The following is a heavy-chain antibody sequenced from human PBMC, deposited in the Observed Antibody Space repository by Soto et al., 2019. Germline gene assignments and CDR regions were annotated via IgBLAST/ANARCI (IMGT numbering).Heavy chain of an antibody. CDR1: GFTSSNYW. D-gene: IGHD3-10*01. CDR3: ARSVRSGSFPYYYYAMAV. Sequence: GGSLRLSCAASGFTSSNYWMHWVRQAPGKGLVWVSRIKSDGSSTSYADSVKGRFTISRDNAKNTLDLQMHGLRAEDMAVYYCARSVRSGSFPYYYYAMAVWAQGTTGTVSS. J-gene: IGHJ6*02. V-gene: IGHV3-74*01. CDR2: IKSDGSST.